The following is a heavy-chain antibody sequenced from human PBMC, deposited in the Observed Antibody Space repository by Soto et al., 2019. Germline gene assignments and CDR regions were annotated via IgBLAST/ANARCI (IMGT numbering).Heavy chain of an antibody. D-gene: IGHD2-21*01. CDR1: GYSFTSYW. CDR2: IDPGDSDT. Sequence: GESLKISCKGSGYSFTSYWIGWVRQMPEKGLEWMGIIDPGDSDTRYSPSFQGQVTISADKSITTAYLQWSSLKASDTAMYYCARQGVDYGLDVWGQGTTVTVSS. CDR3: ARQGVDYGLDV. J-gene: IGHJ6*02. V-gene: IGHV5-51*01.